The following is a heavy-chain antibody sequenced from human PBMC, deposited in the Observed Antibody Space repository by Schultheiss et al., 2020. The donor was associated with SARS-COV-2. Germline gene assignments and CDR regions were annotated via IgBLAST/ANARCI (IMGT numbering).Heavy chain of an antibody. CDR2: IYYSGST. CDR3: ARGGHDVVVPSQMDV. Sequence: GSLRLSCAVSGYSISSGYYWGWIRQPPGKGLEWIGYIYYSGSTNYNPSLKSRVTISVDMSRNQFSLRLSSVTAADTAIYYCARGGHDVVVPSQMDVWGQGTTVTVSS. D-gene: IGHD2-2*01. CDR1: GYSISSGYY. J-gene: IGHJ6*02. V-gene: IGHV4-38-2*01.